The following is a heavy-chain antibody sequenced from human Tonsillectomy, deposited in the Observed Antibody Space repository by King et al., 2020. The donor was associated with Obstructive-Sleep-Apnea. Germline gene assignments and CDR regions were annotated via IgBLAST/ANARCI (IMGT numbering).Heavy chain of an antibody. CDR2: FYYSGSP. CDR3: ARGDDFWNY. Sequence: QLQESGPGLVKPSETLSLTCTVSGGAISSYYLSWIRQPPGKGLEWSGDFYYSGSPNYNPSLKSRVTISVDTSKNQFSLKLSPVTAAETAVYYCARGDDFWNYWGQGTLVTVSS. J-gene: IGHJ4*02. V-gene: IGHV4-59*08. D-gene: IGHD3-3*01. CDR1: GGAISSYY.